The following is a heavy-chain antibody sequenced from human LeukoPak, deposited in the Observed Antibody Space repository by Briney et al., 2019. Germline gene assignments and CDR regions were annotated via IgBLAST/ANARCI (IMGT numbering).Heavy chain of an antibody. CDR3: ARPTYYDNSGYYY. Sequence: PSETLSLTCTVSGGSISRSNFYWGWIRQPPGKGLEWVGSVHYSGSTYYNPSLKSRVTISVDTSKNQFSLKLTSVTAADTAVYYCARPTYYDNSGYYYWGQGTLVTVPS. D-gene: IGHD3-22*01. V-gene: IGHV4-39*01. CDR2: VHYSGST. J-gene: IGHJ4*02. CDR1: GGSISRSNFY.